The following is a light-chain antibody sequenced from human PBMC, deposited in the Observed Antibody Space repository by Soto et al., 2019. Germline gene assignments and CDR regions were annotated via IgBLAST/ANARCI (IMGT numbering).Light chain of an antibody. CDR2: GVR. J-gene: IGLJ1*01. CDR1: SNDIGTYDY. CDR3: SSFSANRVYV. V-gene: IGLV2-14*01. Sequence: QSALTQPTSVSGSPGQSITISCTGNSNDIGTYDYVCWYQQHPGKAPRLLIHGVRNRPPGISGRFSASKSGLTASLTISGLQAEDESAYYCSSFSANRVYVFGPGTKLTVL.